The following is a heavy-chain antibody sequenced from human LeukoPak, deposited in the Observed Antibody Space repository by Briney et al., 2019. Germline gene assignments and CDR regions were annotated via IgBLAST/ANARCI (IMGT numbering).Heavy chain of an antibody. CDR1: GFTFSSYA. CDR3: ARDPGGSSYTLDY. J-gene: IGHJ4*02. D-gene: IGHD2-2*02. V-gene: IGHV3-64*01. Sequence: GGSLRLSCAASGFTFSSYAMHWVRQAPGKGLEYVSAISSNGGSTYYANSVKGRFTISRDNSKNTLYLQMGSLRAEDMDVYYCARDPGGSSYTLDYWGQGTLVTVSS. CDR2: ISSNGGST.